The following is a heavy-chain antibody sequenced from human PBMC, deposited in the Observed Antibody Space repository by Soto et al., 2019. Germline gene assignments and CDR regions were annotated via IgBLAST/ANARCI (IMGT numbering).Heavy chain of an antibody. CDR1: GGSISDGAYY. V-gene: IGHV4-30-4*01. CDR3: ASGLSGDKVDQ. J-gene: IGHJ4*02. Sequence: QVQLQESGPGLVKPSQTLSLTCTVSGGSISDGAYYWSWIRQPPGKGLEWIGHIYNSGNTYNNPSLRRRLTISLEPSKSQFSLNLNSVTAADTAVYYCASGLSGDKVDQWGQGTLVTVSS. D-gene: IGHD2-21*01. CDR2: IYNSGNT.